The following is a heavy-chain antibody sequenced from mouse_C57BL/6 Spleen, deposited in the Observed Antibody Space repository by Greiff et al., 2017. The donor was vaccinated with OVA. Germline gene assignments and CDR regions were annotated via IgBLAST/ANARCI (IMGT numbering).Heavy chain of an antibody. CDR1: GYTFTEYT. CDR3: ARHEAPDYYGSSYWYFDV. CDR2: FYPGSGSI. D-gene: IGHD1-1*01. V-gene: IGHV1-62-2*01. Sequence: VMLVESGAELVKPGASVKLSCKASGYTFTEYTIHWVKQRSGQGLEWIGWFYPGSGSIKYNEKFKDKATLTADKSSSTVYMELSRLTSEDSAVYFCARHEAPDYYGSSYWYFDVWGTGTTVTVSS. J-gene: IGHJ1*03.